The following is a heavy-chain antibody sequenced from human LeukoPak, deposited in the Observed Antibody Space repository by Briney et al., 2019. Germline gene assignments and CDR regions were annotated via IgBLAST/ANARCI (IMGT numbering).Heavy chain of an antibody. Sequence: PGGTLRLSCAASGFTFSEYGIPWARPAPGQGLDWVAFIRYDGSNKYYADSVKGRFTISRDNSKNTLYLQMNSLMVEDTAVYYCAKELGWLVGPFGFWGQGIMVTVSS. CDR3: AKELGWLVGPFGF. V-gene: IGHV3-30*02. CDR1: GFTFSEYG. D-gene: IGHD6-19*01. CDR2: IRYDGSNK. J-gene: IGHJ3*01.